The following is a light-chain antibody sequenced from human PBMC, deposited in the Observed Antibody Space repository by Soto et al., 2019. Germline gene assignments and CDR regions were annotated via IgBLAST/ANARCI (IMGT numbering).Light chain of an antibody. CDR1: SGHSGYI. CDR3: ETWDSYTRV. CDR2: VEGSGSY. J-gene: IGLJ3*02. Sequence: QLVLTQSSSASASLGSSVKLTCTLSSGHSGYIITWHQQQPGKAPRFLMKVEGSGSYYKGSGVPDRFSGSSSGPDRYLTISNLQFEDEADYYCETWDSYTRVFGGGTKLTVL. V-gene: IGLV4-60*02.